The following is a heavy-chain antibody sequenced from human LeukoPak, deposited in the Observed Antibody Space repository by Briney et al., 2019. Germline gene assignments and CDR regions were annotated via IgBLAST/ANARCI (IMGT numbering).Heavy chain of an antibody. CDR3: ARGPAVVVVGRGYFQH. V-gene: IGHV4-34*01. CDR2: INHSGST. D-gene: IGHD3-22*01. J-gene: IGHJ1*01. Sequence: SGTLSLTCAVYGGSFSGYYWSWIRQPPGKGLEWIGEINHSGSTNYNPSLKSRVTISVDTSKNQFSLKLSSVTAADTAVYYCARGPAVVVVGRGYFQHWGQGTLVTVSS. CDR1: GGSFSGYY.